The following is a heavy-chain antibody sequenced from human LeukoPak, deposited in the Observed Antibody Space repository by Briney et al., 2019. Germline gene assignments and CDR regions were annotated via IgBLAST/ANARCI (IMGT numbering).Heavy chain of an antibody. D-gene: IGHD3-10*01. CDR2: IYYSGST. J-gene: IGHJ1*01. Sequence: SETLSLTCTVSGGSISSYYWSWIRQPPGKGLEWIGYIYYSGSTNYNPSLKSRVTISVDTSKNQFSLKLSSVTAADTAVYYCARSRDSEALTGEYFQHWGQGTLVTVSS. CDR3: ARSRDSEALTGEYFQH. CDR1: GGSISSYY. V-gene: IGHV4-59*01.